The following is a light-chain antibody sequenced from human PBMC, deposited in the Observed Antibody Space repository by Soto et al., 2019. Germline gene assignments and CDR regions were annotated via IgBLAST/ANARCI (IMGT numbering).Light chain of an antibody. CDR3: QQYYSTPFT. CDR1: QSVLANSNNKNY. J-gene: IGKJ4*01. Sequence: DVVMTQSPDSLAVSLGERATINCKSSQSVLANSNNKNYLAWYQQKPGQPPTLLIYWASTRESGVPDRFSGSGSGTDFTLTINSLQADDVALYYCQQYYSTPFTFGGGTKVEIK. V-gene: IGKV4-1*01. CDR2: WAS.